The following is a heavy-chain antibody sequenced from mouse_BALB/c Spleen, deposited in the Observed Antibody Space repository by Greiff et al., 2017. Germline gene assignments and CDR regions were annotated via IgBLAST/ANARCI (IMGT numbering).Heavy chain of an antibody. J-gene: IGHJ4*01. V-gene: IGHV5-17*02. CDR3: ARRDYGSSYRYAMDY. D-gene: IGHD1-1*01. Sequence: VQLKESGGGLVQPGGSRKLSCAASGFPFSSFGMHWVRQAPEKGLEWVAYISSGSSTIYYAATVKGRFTISRDNPKNTLFLQMTSLRSEDTAMYYCARRDYGSSYRYAMDYWGQGTSVTVSS. CDR2: ISSGSSTI. CDR1: GFPFSSFG.